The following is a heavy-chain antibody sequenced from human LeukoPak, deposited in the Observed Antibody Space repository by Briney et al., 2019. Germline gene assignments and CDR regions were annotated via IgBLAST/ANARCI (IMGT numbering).Heavy chain of an antibody. Sequence: SQTLSLTCAISGDSVSSNSAAWNWIRQSPSRGLEWLGRTYYRSKWYNNYAVSVKSRITTNPDTSKNQFSLKLSSVTAADTAVYYCARGIGGSGSSIDYWGQGTLVTVSS. V-gene: IGHV6-1*01. CDR1: GDSVSSNSAA. D-gene: IGHD3-10*01. CDR3: ARGIGGSGSSIDY. CDR2: TYYRSKWYN. J-gene: IGHJ4*02.